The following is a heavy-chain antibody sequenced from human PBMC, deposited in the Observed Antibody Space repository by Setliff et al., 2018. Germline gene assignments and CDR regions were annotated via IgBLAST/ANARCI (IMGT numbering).Heavy chain of an antibody. Sequence: SETLSLTCAVYGGSFSGYYWSWVRQPPGKGLEWIGYIYYSGGTIYNPSLRSRVAISLDTSKNQFSLRLSSVTAADTAVYYCARWVAAAGIHNYFDYWGQGTLVTVSS. CDR1: GGSFSGYY. CDR2: IYYSGGT. D-gene: IGHD6-13*01. J-gene: IGHJ4*02. CDR3: ARWVAAAGIHNYFDY. V-gene: IGHV4-59*08.